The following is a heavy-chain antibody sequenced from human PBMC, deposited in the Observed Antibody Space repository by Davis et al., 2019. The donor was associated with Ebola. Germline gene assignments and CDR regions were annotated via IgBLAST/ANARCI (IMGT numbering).Heavy chain of an antibody. CDR3: AKGGSESYLT. Sequence: GESLKIPCAASGFTFSGYYMTWIRQAPGKGLEWISYIISGDHIAYYADPVKGRFTISRDDAKDSLYLQMNSLSAEDTAVYYCAKGGSESYLTWGQGTLVTVSS. J-gene: IGHJ4*02. D-gene: IGHD1-26*01. CDR2: IISGDHIA. V-gene: IGHV3-11*01. CDR1: GFTFSGYY.